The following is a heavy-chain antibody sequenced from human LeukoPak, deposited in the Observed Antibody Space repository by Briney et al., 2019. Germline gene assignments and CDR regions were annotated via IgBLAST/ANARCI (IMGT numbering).Heavy chain of an antibody. V-gene: IGHV3-48*01. CDR2: ISSSSSTI. J-gene: IGHJ4*02. D-gene: IGHD3-10*01. CDR1: GFTLDDYG. Sequence: SLRLSCAASGFTLDDYGMSRVRPAPGKGLQWVSYISSSSSTIYYADSVKGRFTISRDNAKNSLYLQMNSLRAEDTAVYYCARALWFGETFPAYWGQGTLVTVSS. CDR3: ARALWFGETFPAY.